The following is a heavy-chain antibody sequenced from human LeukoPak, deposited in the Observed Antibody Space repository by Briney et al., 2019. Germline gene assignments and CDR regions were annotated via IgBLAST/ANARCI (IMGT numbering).Heavy chain of an antibody. CDR1: GGSVSSNRYN. Sequence: PSGTLSPSCTVSGGSVSSNRYNWGWIRQPPGKGLEWIGSMDYSGGTYYNLSLKSRVTISADKYKNQFSLKLNTVTATDTALYYCTRDAEYYDDSGYTWGQGTLVTVSS. CDR2: MDYSGGT. D-gene: IGHD3-22*01. V-gene: IGHV4-39*07. J-gene: IGHJ5*02. CDR3: TRDAEYYDDSGYT.